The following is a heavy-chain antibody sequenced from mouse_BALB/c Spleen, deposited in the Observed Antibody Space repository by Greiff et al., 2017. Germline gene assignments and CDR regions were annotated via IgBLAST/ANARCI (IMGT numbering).Heavy chain of an antibody. Sequence: EVQGVESGGDLVKPGGSLKLSCAASGFTFSSYGMSWVRQTPDKRLEWVATISSGGSYTYYPDSVKGRFTISRDNAKNTLYLQMSSLKSEDTAMYYCAGLDWFAYWGQGTLVTVSA. V-gene: IGHV5-6*01. D-gene: IGHD3-1*01. CDR3: AGLDWFAY. J-gene: IGHJ3*01. CDR1: GFTFSSYG. CDR2: ISSGGSYT.